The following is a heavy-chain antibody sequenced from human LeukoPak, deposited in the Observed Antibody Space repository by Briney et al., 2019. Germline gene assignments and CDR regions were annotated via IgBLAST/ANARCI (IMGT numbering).Heavy chain of an antibody. CDR1: GFTFSNYW. CDR2: IKPDGSEK. CDR3: ARAGSPFDYDSSDFDY. Sequence: GGSLRLSCATSGFTFSNYWMTWVRQAPGRGLEWVANIKPDGSEKYYVDSVKGRFTISRDNAKNSLYLQMNSLRAEDTAVYYCARAGSPFDYDSSDFDYWGQGTLVTVSS. V-gene: IGHV3-7*01. J-gene: IGHJ4*02. D-gene: IGHD3-22*01.